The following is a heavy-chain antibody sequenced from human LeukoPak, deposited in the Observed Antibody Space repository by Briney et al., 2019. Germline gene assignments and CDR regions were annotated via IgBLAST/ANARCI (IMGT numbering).Heavy chain of an antibody. CDR3: ARGTVTTASFPDY. V-gene: IGHV4-30-2*01. J-gene: IGHJ4*02. CDR2: IYHSGST. CDR1: GGSISSGGYS. Sequence: SETLSLTCAVSGGSISSGGYSWSWIRQPPGKGLEWIGYIYHSGSTYYNPSLKSRVTISVDRSKNQFSLKLSSVTAADTAVYYCARGTVTTASFPDYWGQGTLVTVSS. D-gene: IGHD4-17*01.